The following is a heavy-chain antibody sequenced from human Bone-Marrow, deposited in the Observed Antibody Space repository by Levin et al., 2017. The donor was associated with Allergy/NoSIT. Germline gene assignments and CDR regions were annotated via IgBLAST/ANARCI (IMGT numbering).Heavy chain of an antibody. CDR1: GFTFSSYW. Sequence: PGGSLRLSCAASGFTFSSYWMSWVRQAPGKGLEWVANINQDGSEKYYVDSVKGRFTISRDNAKNSLYLQMNSLRAEDTAVYYCARDLYYGSGSPLVDYWGQGTLVTVSS. CDR3: ARDLYYGSGSPLVDY. V-gene: IGHV3-7*01. D-gene: IGHD3-10*01. CDR2: INQDGSEK. J-gene: IGHJ4*02.